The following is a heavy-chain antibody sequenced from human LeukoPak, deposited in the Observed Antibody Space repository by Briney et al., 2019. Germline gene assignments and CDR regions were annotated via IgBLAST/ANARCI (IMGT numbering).Heavy chain of an antibody. D-gene: IGHD2-8*01. CDR1: GYSFTSYW. Sequence: GESLKISCKGSGYSFTSYWIGWVRQMPGKGLEWMGIFYPGDSDTRYSPSFQGQVTISAHKSISTAYQQWSSLKASDTAMYYCARLKGGNDCTCAFDYWGQGTLVTVSS. J-gene: IGHJ4*02. CDR3: ARLKGGNDCTCAFDY. CDR2: FYPGDSDT. V-gene: IGHV5-51*01.